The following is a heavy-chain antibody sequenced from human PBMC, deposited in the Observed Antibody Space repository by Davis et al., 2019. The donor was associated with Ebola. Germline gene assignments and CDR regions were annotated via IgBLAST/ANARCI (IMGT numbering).Heavy chain of an antibody. CDR2: IYYSGST. V-gene: IGHV4-31*03. CDR3: ASGVGVVMTLDY. Sequence: PSETLSLTCTVSGGSISSGGYYWTWIRQHPGKGLEWIGYIYYSGSTYYNPSLKSRVTISVDTSKNQFSLKLRSVTAADTAVYYCASGVGVVMTLDYWGQGTLVTVSS. CDR1: GGSISSGGYY. D-gene: IGHD3-3*01. J-gene: IGHJ4*02.